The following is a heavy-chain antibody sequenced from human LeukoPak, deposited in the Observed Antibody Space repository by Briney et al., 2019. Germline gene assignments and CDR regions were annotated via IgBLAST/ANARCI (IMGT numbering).Heavy chain of an antibody. CDR3: ARIYGSGSYYNAVTGDY. J-gene: IGHJ4*02. V-gene: IGHV4-38-2*02. CDR1: GYSISSGYY. D-gene: IGHD3-10*01. CDR2: IYHSGST. Sequence: SETLSLTCTVSGYSISSGYYWGWIRQPPGKGLEWIGSIYHSGSTYYNPSLKSRVTISVDTSKNQFSLKLSSVTAADTAVYYCARIYGSGSYYNAVTGDYWGQGTLVTVS.